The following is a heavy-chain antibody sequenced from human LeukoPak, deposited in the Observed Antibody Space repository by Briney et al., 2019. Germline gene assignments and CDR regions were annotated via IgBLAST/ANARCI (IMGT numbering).Heavy chain of an antibody. Sequence: PGGSLRLSCAASGFTFSSYGMHWVRQAPGKGLEWVAVISYDGSNKYYADSVKGRFTISRDNSKNTLYLQMNSLRAEDTAVYYCAKDTDGSGSYIYWGQGTLVTVSS. V-gene: IGHV3-30*18. CDR2: ISYDGSNK. D-gene: IGHD3-10*01. CDR1: GFTFSSYG. CDR3: AKDTDGSGSYIY. J-gene: IGHJ4*02.